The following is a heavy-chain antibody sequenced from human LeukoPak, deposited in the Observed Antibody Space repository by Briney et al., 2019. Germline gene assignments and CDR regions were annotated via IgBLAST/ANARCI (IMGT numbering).Heavy chain of an antibody. CDR2: ISGSGGST. Sequence: PGGSLRLSCAASGFTFSSYAMSWVRQAPGKGLEWVSAISGSGGSTYYADSVKGRFTISRDNSKNTLYLQMNSLRAEDTAVYYCAKVVDTAMVTSLYFDYWGQGTLVTVPS. V-gene: IGHV3-23*01. D-gene: IGHD5-18*01. CDR3: AKVVDTAMVTSLYFDY. J-gene: IGHJ4*02. CDR1: GFTFSSYA.